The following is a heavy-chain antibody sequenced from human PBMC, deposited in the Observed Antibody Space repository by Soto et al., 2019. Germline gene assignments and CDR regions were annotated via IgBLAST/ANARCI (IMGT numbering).Heavy chain of an antibody. CDR2: IYYSGST. CDR3: ARSVDTAIYVY. V-gene: IGHV4-61*01. J-gene: IGHJ4*02. D-gene: IGHD5-18*01. Sequence: SETLSLTCTVSGGSVSSGSYYWSWIRQPPGKGLEWIGYIYYSGSTNYNPSLKSRVTISVDTSKNQFSLKLSSVTAADTAVYYCARSVDTAIYVYWGQGTLVTVS. CDR1: GGSVSSGSYY.